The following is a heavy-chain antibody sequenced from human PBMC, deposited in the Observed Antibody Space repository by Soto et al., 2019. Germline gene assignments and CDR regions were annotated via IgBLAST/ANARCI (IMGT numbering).Heavy chain of an antibody. V-gene: IGHV4-30-4*01. D-gene: IGHD3-3*01. CDR1: GGSISSGDYY. Sequence: QVQLQESGPGLVKPSQTLSLTCTVSGGSISSGDYYWSWMRQPPGKGLEWIGYIYYSGSTYYNPSLKSRVTISVDPSKNQFSQQLSSETAAGAAVYYCSRDPSFGGVRDYCYYYGMDVWGQGTTVTVSS. J-gene: IGHJ6*02. CDR2: IYYSGST. CDR3: SRDPSFGGVRDYCYYYGMDV.